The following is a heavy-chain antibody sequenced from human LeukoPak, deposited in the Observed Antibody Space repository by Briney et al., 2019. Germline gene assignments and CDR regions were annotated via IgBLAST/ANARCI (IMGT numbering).Heavy chain of an antibody. J-gene: IGHJ4*02. CDR1: GGSISSYY. V-gene: IGHV4-59*01. CDR2: IYYSGGT. CDR3: ARGARYFDY. Sequence: SETLSLTCTVSGGSISSYYWSWIRQPPGKGLEWIGYIYYSGGTNYNPSLKSRVTISVDTSKNQSSLKLSSVTAADTTVYYCARGARYFDYWGQGTLVTVSS.